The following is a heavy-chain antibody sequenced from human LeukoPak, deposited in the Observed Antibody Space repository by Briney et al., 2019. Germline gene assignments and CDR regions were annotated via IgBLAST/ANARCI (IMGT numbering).Heavy chain of an antibody. V-gene: IGHV4-61*02. J-gene: IGHJ4*02. CDR3: ARQAPLDGDFDF. Sequence: SETLSLTCTVSNGSISSGRYYWSWIRQPAGKGLEWIGRIFPSGGANYSPSLKSRVTISVGTSKNQFSLILNSVTAADTAVYYCARQAPLDGDFDFWGQGTLVTVSS. CDR2: IFPSGGA. CDR1: NGSISSGRYY. D-gene: IGHD3/OR15-3a*01.